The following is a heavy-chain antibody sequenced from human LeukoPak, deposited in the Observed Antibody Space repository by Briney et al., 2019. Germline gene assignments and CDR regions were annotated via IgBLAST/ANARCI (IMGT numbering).Heavy chain of an antibody. CDR2: IIPILGIA. CDR1: GGTFSSYA. Sequence: ASVKVSCKASGGTFSSYAIIWVRQAPGQGLEWMGRIIPILGIANYAQKFQGRVTITADKSTSTAYMELSSLRSEDTAVYYCARTVVVVAATPEIYYYYGMDVWGQGTTVTVSS. J-gene: IGHJ6*02. D-gene: IGHD2-15*01. V-gene: IGHV1-69*04. CDR3: ARTVVVVAATPEIYYYYGMDV.